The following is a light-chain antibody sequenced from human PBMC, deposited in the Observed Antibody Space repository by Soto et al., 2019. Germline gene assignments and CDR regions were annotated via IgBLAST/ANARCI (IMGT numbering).Light chain of an antibody. V-gene: IGKV1-5*01. CDR1: QTISSW. CDR3: QQYSSYWP. J-gene: IGKJ1*01. CDR2: DAS. Sequence: IQMTQSHSTLSGSVGDRVTITCRASQTISSWLAWYQQKPGKAPKVLIYDASSLESGVPSRFSGSGSGTEFTLTISSLQPDDFATYYCQQYSSYWPFGQGTKVDIK.